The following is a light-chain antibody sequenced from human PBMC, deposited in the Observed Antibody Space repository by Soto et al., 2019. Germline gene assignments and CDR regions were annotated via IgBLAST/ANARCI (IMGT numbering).Light chain of an antibody. J-gene: IGKJ4*01. CDR1: QSVYNY. Sequence: EIVLTQSPATLSLSPGERATLSCRASQSVYNYLAWYQQKPGQAPRLLIFDASNRATGIPARFSGSGSETDFTLTISSLEPKDFAVYYCQQRSNWPPLTFGGGTKVDIK. V-gene: IGKV3-11*01. CDR3: QQRSNWPPLT. CDR2: DAS.